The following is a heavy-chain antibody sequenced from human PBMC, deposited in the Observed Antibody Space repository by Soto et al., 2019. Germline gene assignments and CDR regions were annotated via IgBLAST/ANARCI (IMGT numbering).Heavy chain of an antibody. CDR2: ISSSDSI. D-gene: IGHD3-22*01. CDR1: GFTFSDYY. CDR3: ARDLGYYDSSGYFDY. Sequence: LRLSCAASGFTFSDYYMSWIRQAPGKGLEWVSYISSSDSIYYADSVKGRFTISRDNAKNSLYLQMNSLRAEDTAVYYCARDLGYYDSSGYFDYWGQGTLV. V-gene: IGHV3-11*01. J-gene: IGHJ4*02.